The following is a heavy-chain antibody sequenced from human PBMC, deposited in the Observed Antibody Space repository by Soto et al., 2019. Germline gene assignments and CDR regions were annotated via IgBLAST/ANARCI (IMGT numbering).Heavy chain of an antibody. D-gene: IGHD6-19*01. V-gene: IGHV1-69*13. J-gene: IGHJ6*02. CDR1: GGTFSSYA. Sequence: SVKVSFKASGGTFSSYAISWVRQAPGQGLEWMGGIIPIFGTANYAQKFQGRVTITADESTSTAYMELSSLRSEDTAVYYCARVRRIAVAGPYGMDVWGQGTTVTVSS. CDR3: ARVRRIAVAGPYGMDV. CDR2: IIPIFGTA.